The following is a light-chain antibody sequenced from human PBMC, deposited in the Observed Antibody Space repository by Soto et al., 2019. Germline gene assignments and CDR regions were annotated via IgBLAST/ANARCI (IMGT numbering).Light chain of an antibody. CDR2: ETS. CDR3: KQFSAYPLT. Sequence: AIQLTQSPSSLSASVGDRVTITCRASLGINTGVAWYQQKPGKSPKLLIYETSNLASGVSFRFSGTGYGTQFSLTIGGLQPEDFATYHCKQFSAYPLTFGGGTKVEIK. CDR1: LGINTG. J-gene: IGKJ4*01. V-gene: IGKV1-13*02.